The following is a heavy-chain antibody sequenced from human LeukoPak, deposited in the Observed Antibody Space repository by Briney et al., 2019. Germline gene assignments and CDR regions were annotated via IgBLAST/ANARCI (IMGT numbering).Heavy chain of an antibody. CDR2: ISYDGSNK. V-gene: IGHV3-30-3*01. Sequence: GGSLRLSCAASGFIFSNSAMNWVRQAPGKGLEWVAVISYDGSNKYYADSVKGRFTISRDNSKNTLYLQMNSLRAEDTAVYYCARDGPYGSGSYYAYWGQGTLVTVSS. D-gene: IGHD3-10*01. CDR1: GFIFSNSA. CDR3: ARDGPYGSGSYYAY. J-gene: IGHJ4*02.